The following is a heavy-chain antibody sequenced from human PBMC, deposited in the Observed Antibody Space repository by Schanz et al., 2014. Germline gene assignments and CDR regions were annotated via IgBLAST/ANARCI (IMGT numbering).Heavy chain of an antibody. Sequence: LVESGGGVVQPGRSLRLSCAASGFTFSSYGMHWVRQPPGKGLEWVANIKGDSSEKNYVDSVKGRFTLSRDNAKNSMYLQMNSLRVEDTAVYYCARDPNSVNEIDYWGQGTLVTVSS. D-gene: IGHD5-12*01. CDR3: ARDPNSVNEIDY. CDR2: IKGDSSEK. CDR1: GFTFSSYG. J-gene: IGHJ4*02. V-gene: IGHV3-7*03.